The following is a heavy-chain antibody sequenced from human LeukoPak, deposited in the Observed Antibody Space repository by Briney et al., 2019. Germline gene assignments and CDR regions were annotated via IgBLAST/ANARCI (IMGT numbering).Heavy chain of an antibody. Sequence: GSLRLSCAASGFTFSDYYMSWIRQAPGKGLEWVSYISSSGSTIYYADSVKGRFTISRDNAKNSLYLQMNSLRAEDTAVYYCVRGRTDPPGRPYYYYYMDVWGKGTTVTVSS. CDR3: VRGRTDPPGRPYYYYYMDV. D-gene: IGHD3-10*01. J-gene: IGHJ6*03. CDR2: ISSSGSTI. V-gene: IGHV3-11*01. CDR1: GFTFSDYY.